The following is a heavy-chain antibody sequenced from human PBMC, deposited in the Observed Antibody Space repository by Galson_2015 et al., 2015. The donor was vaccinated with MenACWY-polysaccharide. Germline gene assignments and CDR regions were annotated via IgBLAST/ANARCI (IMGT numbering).Heavy chain of an antibody. CDR1: GFAFSSYA. D-gene: IGHD6-19*01. CDR3: AKDRIAVAGTRSFDY. CDR2: ISGSGGST. J-gene: IGHJ4*02. Sequence: SLRLSCAASGFAFSSYAMSWVRQAPGKGLEWVSAISGSGGSTYYADSVKGRFTISKDNSKNTLYLQMNSLRAEDTAVYYCAKDRIAVAGTRSFDYWGQGTLVTVSS. V-gene: IGHV3-23*01.